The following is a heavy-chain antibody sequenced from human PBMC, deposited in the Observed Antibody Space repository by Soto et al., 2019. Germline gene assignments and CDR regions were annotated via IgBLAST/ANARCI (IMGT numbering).Heavy chain of an antibody. CDR3: ARDLSGDTTPYFDL. CDR2: IYNDGSRT. J-gene: IGHJ4*02. D-gene: IGHD1-1*01. Sequence: EEQLVESGGGLVQPGGSLRLSCAASGFAFSSYWMHWVRQTPGKGPVWVSRIYNDGSRTAYADSVKGRFTISRDNAKNKMYLQMSSLTVEDTAVYYCARDLSGDTTPYFDLWDQGTLVTVSS. V-gene: IGHV3-74*01. CDR1: GFAFSSYW.